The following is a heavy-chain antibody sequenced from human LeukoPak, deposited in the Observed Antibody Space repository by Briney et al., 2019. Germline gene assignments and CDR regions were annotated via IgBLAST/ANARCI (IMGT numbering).Heavy chain of an antibody. J-gene: IGHJ4*02. CDR1: GFPFSCHS. Sequence: GGSLILSCAASGFPFSCHSMNWVRQAPGKGLERVSPILSSSSYIYYADSVKGGFPISRDKARNSLYLQMNSLRAEDTAVYYCARDLARIVVVVAATRGPFDYWGQGTLVTVSS. CDR2: ILSSSSYI. V-gene: IGHV3-21*01. D-gene: IGHD2-15*01. CDR3: ARDLARIVVVVAATRGPFDY.